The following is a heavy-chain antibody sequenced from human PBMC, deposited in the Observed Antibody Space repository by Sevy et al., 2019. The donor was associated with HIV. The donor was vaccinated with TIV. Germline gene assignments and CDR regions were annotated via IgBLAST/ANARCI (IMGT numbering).Heavy chain of an antibody. D-gene: IGHD2-2*01. CDR2: ISSNGGKT. J-gene: IGHJ6*02. CDR1: GFTFSSYS. V-gene: IGHV3-64D*06. Sequence: GGSLRLSCSASGFTFSSYSMHWVRQAPGKGLEYVSAISSNGGKTYYADSVKGRFTISRDNSKNTLYLQMSSLRAEDTAVYYCVKGGYCSSTSCGSYYYYGMDVWGQGTTVTVSS. CDR3: VKGGYCSSTSCGSYYYYGMDV.